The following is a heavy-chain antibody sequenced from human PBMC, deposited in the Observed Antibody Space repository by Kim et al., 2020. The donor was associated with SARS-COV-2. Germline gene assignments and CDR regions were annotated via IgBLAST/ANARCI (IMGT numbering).Heavy chain of an antibody. CDR1: GGSISSGGYY. J-gene: IGHJ4*02. CDR3: ARGYDSSGYLIDY. Sequence: SETLSLTCTVSGGSISSGGYYWSWIRQHPGKGLEWIGYIYYSGSTYYNPSLKSRVTISVDTSKNQFSLKLSSVTAADTAVYYCARGYDSSGYLIDYWGQGTLVTVSS. V-gene: IGHV4-31*03. D-gene: IGHD3-22*01. CDR2: IYYSGST.